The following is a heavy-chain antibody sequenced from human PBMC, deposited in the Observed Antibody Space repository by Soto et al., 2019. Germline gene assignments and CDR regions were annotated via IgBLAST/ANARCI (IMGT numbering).Heavy chain of an antibody. V-gene: IGHV4-4*02. CDR1: GGSISSSNW. CDR3: AREPSGSYWLDY. Sequence: SETLSLACAVSGGSISSSNWWSWVRQPPGKGLEWIGEIYHSGSTNYNPSLKSRVTISVDKSKNQFSLKLSSVTAADTAVYYCAREPSGSYWLDYWGQGTLVTVSS. D-gene: IGHD1-26*01. J-gene: IGHJ4*02. CDR2: IYHSGST.